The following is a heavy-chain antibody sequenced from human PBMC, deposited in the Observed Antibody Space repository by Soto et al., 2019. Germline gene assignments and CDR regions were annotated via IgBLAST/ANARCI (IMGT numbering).Heavy chain of an antibody. J-gene: IGHJ6*02. CDR2: INPSGGHT. V-gene: IGHV1-46*01. D-gene: IGHD2-8*02. Sequence: ASVKVSCKTSGYNFTHFYVHWVRQAPGQGLEWMGIINPSGGHTTYAQKFQGRIAMTRDASTSTVFMELSSLKPDDTAMYYCARDFIVLVLGTTRKFVDHYYYFGMDVWGQGTTVTVSS. CDR3: ARDFIVLVLGTTRKFVDHYYYFGMDV. CDR1: GYNFTHFY.